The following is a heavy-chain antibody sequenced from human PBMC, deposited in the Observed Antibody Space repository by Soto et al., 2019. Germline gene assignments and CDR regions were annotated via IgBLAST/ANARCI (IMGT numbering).Heavy chain of an antibody. CDR3: ARDVDYCGGDCYVLDY. V-gene: IGHV4-31*03. D-gene: IGHD2-21*02. J-gene: IGHJ4*02. CDR2: IYDSGST. CDR1: GGSISSGGYY. Sequence: QVQLQDSAPGLVKPSQTLSLTCTFPGGSISSGGYYWSWIRQHPGKALAGIGYIYDSGSTYYHPSLKSRVTISVDTSKNQFSLKLSSVTAADTAVYYCARDVDYCGGDCYVLDYWGQGTLVTVSS.